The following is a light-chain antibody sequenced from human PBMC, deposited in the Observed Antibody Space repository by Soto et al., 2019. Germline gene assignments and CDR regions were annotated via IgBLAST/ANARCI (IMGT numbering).Light chain of an antibody. Sequence: VVTQAPATLSVSPGERATLSCRASQSVSNNYLAWYQQKPGQAPRLLIYDTSTRATGIPARFSGSGSGTEFTLTISSLQSEDFAVYYCQQYSNWPPITFGQGTRLEIK. CDR2: DTS. CDR3: QQYSNWPPIT. J-gene: IGKJ5*01. V-gene: IGKV3-15*01. CDR1: QSVSNN.